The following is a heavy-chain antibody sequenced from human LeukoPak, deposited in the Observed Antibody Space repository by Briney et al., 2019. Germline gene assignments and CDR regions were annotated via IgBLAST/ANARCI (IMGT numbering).Heavy chain of an antibody. D-gene: IGHD2-21*02. CDR3: VREVFCGVDCPSPLDF. V-gene: IGHV3-48*04. Sequence: PGGSLRLSCAASGFTFSDYTMNWVRQAPGKGLEWISYITGGSSTIYYADSVKGRFTISRDNAKNSLYLQMSSLRGEDTAVYYCVREVFCGVDCPSPLDFWGQGTLVTVSS. J-gene: IGHJ4*02. CDR1: GFTFSDYT. CDR2: ITGGSSTI.